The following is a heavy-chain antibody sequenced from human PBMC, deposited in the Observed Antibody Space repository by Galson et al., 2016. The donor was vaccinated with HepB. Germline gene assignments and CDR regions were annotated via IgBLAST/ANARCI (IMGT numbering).Heavy chain of an antibody. D-gene: IGHD3-16*01. Sequence: SLRLSCAASGFTFTKHAMNWVRQAPGSGLEWVSSISEPGGTTYYVESVKGRFTISRDNSNNTVYLQMNNLRVEDTAVYYCVRQGGPGWFAPWGQGTLVTVSS. J-gene: IGHJ5*02. CDR3: VRQGGPGWFAP. CDR1: GFTFTKHA. CDR2: ISEPGGTT. V-gene: IGHV3-23*01.